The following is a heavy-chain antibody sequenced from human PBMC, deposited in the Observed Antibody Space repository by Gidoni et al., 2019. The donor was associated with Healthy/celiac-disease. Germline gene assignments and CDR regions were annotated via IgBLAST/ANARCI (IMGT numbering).Heavy chain of an antibody. D-gene: IGHD2-15*01. J-gene: IGHJ6*02. Sequence: EVQLVESGGGLVQPGGSLRLSCAASGFTFSSYEMNWVRQAPGKGLEWVSYISSSGSTIYYADSVKGRFTISRDNAKNSLYLQMNSLRAEDTAVYYCARSGIARAGVVVTKKPPYYYGMDVWGQGTTVTVSS. CDR2: ISSSGSTI. CDR3: ARSGIARAGVVVTKKPPYYYGMDV. V-gene: IGHV3-48*03. CDR1: GFTFSSYE.